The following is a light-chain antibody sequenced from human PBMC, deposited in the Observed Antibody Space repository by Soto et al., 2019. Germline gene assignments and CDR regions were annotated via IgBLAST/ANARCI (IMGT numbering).Light chain of an antibody. J-gene: IGKJ4*01. V-gene: IGKV3-11*01. CDR2: DAS. CDR1: KSVSSY. Sequence: EIVLTHSPHTRSLSPGERDTLSSRDSKSVSSYLAWYQQKPGQAPRLLIYDASNRATGIPARFSGSGSRTDFTLTISSLEPGDFAVYYCQQRSNWLLTFGGGTKVELK. CDR3: QQRSNWLLT.